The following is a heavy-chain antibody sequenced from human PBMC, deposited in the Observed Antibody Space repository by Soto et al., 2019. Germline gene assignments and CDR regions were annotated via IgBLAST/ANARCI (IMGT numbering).Heavy chain of an antibody. J-gene: IGHJ6*03. Sequence: SETLSLTCTVSGGSISSYYWSWIRQPPGKGLEWIGYIYYSGSTNYNPSLKSRVTISVDTSKNQFSLKLSSVTAADTAVYYCARDQDYYYMDVWGKGTTVTVSS. V-gene: IGHV4-59*12. CDR1: GGSISSYY. CDR3: ARDQDYYYMDV. CDR2: IYYSGST.